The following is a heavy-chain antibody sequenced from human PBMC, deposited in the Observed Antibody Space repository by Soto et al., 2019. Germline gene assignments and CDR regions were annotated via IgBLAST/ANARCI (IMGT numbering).Heavy chain of an antibody. CDR2: INHSGST. D-gene: IGHD4-17*01. V-gene: IGHV4-34*01. J-gene: IGHJ4*02. CDR1: GGSFSGYY. CDR3: ARGRDYGDYVERYCFDY. Sequence: QVQLQQWGAGLLKPSETLSLTCAVYGGSFSGYYWSWIRQPPGKGLEWIGEINHSGSTNYNPSLKSRVTISVDTSKNQFSLKLSSVTAADTAVYYCARGRDYGDYVERYCFDYWGQGTLVTVSS.